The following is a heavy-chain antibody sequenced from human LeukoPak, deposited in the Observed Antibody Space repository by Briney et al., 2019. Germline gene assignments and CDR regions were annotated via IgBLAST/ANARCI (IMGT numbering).Heavy chain of an antibody. CDR1: GFTFSKYN. D-gene: IGHD7-27*01. Sequence: GGSLRLSCAAAGFTFSKYNMNWVRQAQGKVLEWVSSISSSSSYIYYADSVKGRFTISRDNARNSLYLQMNSLRAEDTGVYYCARSELGYYNYYMDVWGKGTTVTVSS. CDR2: ISSSSSYI. V-gene: IGHV3-21*01. CDR3: ARSELGYYNYYMDV. J-gene: IGHJ6*03.